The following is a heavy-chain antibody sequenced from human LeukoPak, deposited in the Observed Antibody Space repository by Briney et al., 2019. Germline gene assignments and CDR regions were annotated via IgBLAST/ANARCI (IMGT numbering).Heavy chain of an antibody. D-gene: IGHD2-15*01. CDR1: GFSLSTSGVG. Sequence: SGPTLVKPTQTLTLTCTFSGFSLSTSGVGVGWIRPPPGKALEWIALIYWDDDKRYTPSLKSRLTITKDTSKNQMVLTMTNMGPVDTAAFFCAHGECSGGSCYVAFYLWGQGTTVNVSS. J-gene: IGHJ6*02. CDR3: AHGECSGGSCYVAFYL. CDR2: IYWDDDK. V-gene: IGHV2-5*02.